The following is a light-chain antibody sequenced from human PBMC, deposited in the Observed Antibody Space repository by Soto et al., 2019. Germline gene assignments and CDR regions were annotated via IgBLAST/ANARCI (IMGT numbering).Light chain of an antibody. J-gene: IGLJ1*01. V-gene: IGLV2-14*01. Sequence: QSVLTQPASVSGSPGQSITISCTGTSCDVGGDNYVSWYQQHPGKAPKLLIYGISNRPSGVPNRFSGSKSGNSASLAISGLQAEDEADYYCHSYTSSSTVDVFGTGTKLTVL. CDR2: GIS. CDR1: SCDVGGDNY. CDR3: HSYTSSSTVDV.